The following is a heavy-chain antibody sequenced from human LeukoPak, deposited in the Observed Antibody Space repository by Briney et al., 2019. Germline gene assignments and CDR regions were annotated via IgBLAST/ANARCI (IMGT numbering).Heavy chain of an antibody. CDR1: GFTFSSYG. CDR3: AKARFVLLWFGDPGRVNWFDP. D-gene: IGHD3-10*01. CDR2: IWYDGSNK. V-gene: IGHV3-33*06. Sequence: PGGSLRLSCAASGFTFSSYGMRWVRQAPGKGLGWVAVIWYDGSNKYYAGSVKGRITISGDNSKNTLYLQMTSLRAEDTAVYYCAKARFVLLWFGDPGRVNWFDPWGQGTLVTVSS. J-gene: IGHJ5*02.